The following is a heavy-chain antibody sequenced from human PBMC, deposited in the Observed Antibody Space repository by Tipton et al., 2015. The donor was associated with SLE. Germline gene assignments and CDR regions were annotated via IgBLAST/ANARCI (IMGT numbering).Heavy chain of an antibody. CDR1: TASITSSF. J-gene: IGHJ6*03. V-gene: IGHV4-4*08. Sequence: TLSLTCTVSTASITSSFCNSAAPREGTGLNWLYSGSTKYNPSLQTQATFSVDASKKHCSLKLTSVTAADTAVYYCARGQEVAATDHYYYMDVWGKGTTVTVSS. CDR2: SGST. CDR3: ARGQEVAATDHYYYMDV. D-gene: IGHD6-19*01.